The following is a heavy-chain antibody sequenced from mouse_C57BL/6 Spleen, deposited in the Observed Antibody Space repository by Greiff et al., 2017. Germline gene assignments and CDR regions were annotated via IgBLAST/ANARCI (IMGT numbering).Heavy chain of an antibody. J-gene: IGHJ4*01. CDR1: GYTFTSYW. V-gene: IGHV1-64*01. CDR3: ARDGGSSYGYARDY. CDR2: LHPNSGST. Sequence: VQLQQPGAELVKPGASVKLSCKASGYTFTSYWMHWVKQRPGQGLAWIGMLHPNSGSTNYNEKFKSKATLTVDKSSSTAYMQLSSLTSEDSAVYYCARDGGSSYGYARDYWGQGTSVTVSS. D-gene: IGHD1-1*01.